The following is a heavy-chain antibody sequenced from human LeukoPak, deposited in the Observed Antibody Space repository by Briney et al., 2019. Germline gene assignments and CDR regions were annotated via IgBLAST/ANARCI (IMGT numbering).Heavy chain of an antibody. CDR3: AREGTYDFWSGYSTPGSFDY. J-gene: IGHJ4*02. CDR1: GGSISSGDYY. Sequence: SETLSLTCTVSGGSISSGDYYWSWIRQPPGKGLEWIGYIYYSGSIYYNPSLKSRVTISVDTSKNQFSLKLSSVTAADTAVYYCAREGTYDFWSGYSTPGSFDYWGQGTLVTVSS. CDR2: IYYSGSI. V-gene: IGHV4-30-4*01. D-gene: IGHD3-3*01.